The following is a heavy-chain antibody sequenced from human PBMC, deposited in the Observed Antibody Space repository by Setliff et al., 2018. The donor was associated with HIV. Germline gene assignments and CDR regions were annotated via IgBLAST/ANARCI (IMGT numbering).Heavy chain of an antibody. CDR2: IYPGDSDT. CDR3: ARQTVHTTHSLDFGSPNRDYYYGMDV. CDR1: AYSFTTFW. D-gene: IGHD1-1*01. Sequence: GESLKISCKGSAYSFTTFWIAWVRQMPGEGLEWMGIIYPGDSDTTYSPSFQGQVTISVDKSISTAYLQWSSLKASDSAMYYCARQTVHTTHSLDFGSPNRDYYYGMDVWGQGTTVTVSS. V-gene: IGHV5-51*01. J-gene: IGHJ6*02.